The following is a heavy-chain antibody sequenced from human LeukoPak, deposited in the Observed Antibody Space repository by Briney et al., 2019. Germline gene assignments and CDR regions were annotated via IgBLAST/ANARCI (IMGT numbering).Heavy chain of an antibody. CDR1: GGSISSSSYY. D-gene: IGHD3-10*01. J-gene: IGHJ5*02. CDR3: ARDKPPITMVRGVEVGQGRSRDNWFDP. Sequence: SETLSLTCTVSGGSISSSSYYWSWIRQPAGKGLEWIGRIYTSGSTNYNPSLKSRVTISVDTSKNQFSLKLSSVTAADTAVYYCARDKPPITMVRGVEVGQGRSRDNWFDPWGQGTLVTVSS. CDR2: IYTSGST. V-gene: IGHV4-61*02.